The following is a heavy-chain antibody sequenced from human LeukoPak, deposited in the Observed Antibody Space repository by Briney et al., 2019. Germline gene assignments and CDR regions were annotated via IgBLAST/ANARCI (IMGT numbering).Heavy chain of an antibody. J-gene: IGHJ4*02. V-gene: IGHV3-30*18. D-gene: IGHD4-11*01. CDR1: GFTVSSNY. CDR3: AKILPDTVTADY. Sequence: PGGSLRLSCAASGFTVSSNYMSWVRQAPGKGLEWVAVISYDGSNKYYADSVKGRFTISRDNSKNTLYLQMNSLRAEDTAVYYCAKILPDTVTADYWGQGTLVTVSS. CDR2: ISYDGSNK.